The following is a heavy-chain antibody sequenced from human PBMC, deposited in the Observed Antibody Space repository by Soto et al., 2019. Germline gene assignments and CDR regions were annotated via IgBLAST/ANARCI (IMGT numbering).Heavy chain of an antibody. V-gene: IGHV4-61*08. CDR2: VYSTRTT. CDR3: ARVSKVVASKDGKSADFYVMDV. J-gene: IGHJ6*02. CDR1: ADSVSSGDFY. Sequence: PSETLSLTCAVSADSVSSGDFYWTWIRQPPGKPLEWIGYVYSTRTTNYSPSLKSRVDMSVDTSENQFSLKVRSVTAADAAVYFCARVSKVVASKDGKSADFYVMDVWGPGTTVNVSS. D-gene: IGHD2-15*01.